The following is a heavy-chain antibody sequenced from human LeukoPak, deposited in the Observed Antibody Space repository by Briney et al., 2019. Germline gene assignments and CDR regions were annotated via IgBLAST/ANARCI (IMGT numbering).Heavy chain of an antibody. D-gene: IGHD1-26*01. CDR2: ISGRGANT. CDR1: GFSFSNYA. J-gene: IGHJ4*02. V-gene: IGHV3-23*01. Sequence: PGGSLRLSCAASGFSFSNYAMSWVRQAPGKGLEWVSAISGRGANTYYADSVKGRFTISRDNYKNTLYLQMNSLRVEDTAVYYCAKGRTLVGGSTRSYDYWGQGTLVTVSS. CDR3: AKGRTLVGGSTRSYDY.